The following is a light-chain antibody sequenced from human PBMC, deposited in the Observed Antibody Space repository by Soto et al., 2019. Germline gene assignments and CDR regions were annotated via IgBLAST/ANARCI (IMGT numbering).Light chain of an antibody. J-gene: IGKJ2*01. V-gene: IGKV2-30*02. CDR1: QSLVHSDGNTY. CDR3: MQGTHSYT. CDR2: KVS. Sequence: DVVMTQSPLSLPVTLGQPASISCRSSQSLVHSDGNTYLSWFQQRPGQSPRRLIYKVSKRDSGVLDRFSGSGSGTDFTLKISRVEAEDVGIYYCMQGTHSYTFGQGTRLDTK.